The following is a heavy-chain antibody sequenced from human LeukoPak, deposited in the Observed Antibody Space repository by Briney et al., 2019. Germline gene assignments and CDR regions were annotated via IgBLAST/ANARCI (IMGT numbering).Heavy chain of an antibody. D-gene: IGHD3-9*01. Sequence: ASVKVSCKASGGTFSSYAISWVRQAPGQGLERMGGIIPIFGTANYAQRFQGRVTITADESTSTAYMELSSLRSEDTAVYYCARGADYDILTGTPFDIWGQGTMVTVSS. CDR3: ARGADYDILTGTPFDI. CDR1: GGTFSSYA. J-gene: IGHJ3*02. V-gene: IGHV1-69*13. CDR2: IIPIFGTA.